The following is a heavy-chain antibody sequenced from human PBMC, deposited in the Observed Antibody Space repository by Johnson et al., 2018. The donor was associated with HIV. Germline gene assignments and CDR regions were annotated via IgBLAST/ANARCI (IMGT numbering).Heavy chain of an antibody. Sequence: VQLVESGGGLIQPGGSLRLSCAASGFTVSSNYMRWVRQAPGKGLEWVAVIYSGGSTYYAASVEGRFTISRDNSRNTLYLQMNSLRAEDTAVYYGGSAKDGVAFDVWGQGTMVSVSS. V-gene: IGHV3-53*01. CDR3: GSAKDGVAFDV. CDR2: IYSGGST. CDR1: GFTVSSNY. D-gene: IGHD3-10*01. J-gene: IGHJ3*01.